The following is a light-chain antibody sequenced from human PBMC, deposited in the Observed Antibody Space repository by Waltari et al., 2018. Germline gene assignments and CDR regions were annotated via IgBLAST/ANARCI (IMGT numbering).Light chain of an antibody. J-gene: IGLJ3*02. V-gene: IGLV2-14*01. CDR1: SSDIGVYNY. CDR2: EVT. Sequence: QSALTQPASVSGSPGQSTSISCTGTSSDIGVYNYVPWFQQYPGKAPKLMIYEVTKRPSGVSDRFSGSKSDNTASLTISGLQAEDEADYYCSSYTASSTWVFGGGTKLSVL. CDR3: SSYTASSTWV.